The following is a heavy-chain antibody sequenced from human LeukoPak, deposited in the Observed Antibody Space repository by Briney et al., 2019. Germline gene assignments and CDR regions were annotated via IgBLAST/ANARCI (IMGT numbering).Heavy chain of an antibody. CDR1: GGSFSSYY. J-gene: IGHJ4*02. Sequence: PSETLSLTCAVYGGSFSSYYWSWIRQPAGKGLEWIGRIYTSGSTNYNPSLKSRVTISVDTSKNQFSLKLSSVTAADTAVYYCARDREQQLASVYFDYWGQGTLVTVSS. CDR2: IYTSGST. CDR3: ARDREQQLASVYFDY. D-gene: IGHD6-13*01. V-gene: IGHV4-4*07.